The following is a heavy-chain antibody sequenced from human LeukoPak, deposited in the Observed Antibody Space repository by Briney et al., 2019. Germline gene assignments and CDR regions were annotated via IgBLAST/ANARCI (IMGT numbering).Heavy chain of an antibody. J-gene: IGHJ5*02. D-gene: IGHD3-22*01. CDR1: GGTFSSYA. CDR3: GASPYYYDSSGYQNWFDP. Sequence: SVKVSXKASGGTFSSYAISWVRQAPGQGLEWMGGIIPIFGTANYAQKFQGRVTITTDESTSTAYMELSSLRSEDTAVYYCGASPYYYDSSGYQNWFDPWGQGTLVTVSS. V-gene: IGHV1-69*05. CDR2: IIPIFGTA.